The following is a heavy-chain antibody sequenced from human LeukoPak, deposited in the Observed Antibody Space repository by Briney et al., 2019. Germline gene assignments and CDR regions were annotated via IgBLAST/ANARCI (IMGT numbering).Heavy chain of an antibody. J-gene: IGHJ6*03. V-gene: IGHV3-53*01. D-gene: IGHD1-1*01. CDR3: ARLEKNSYYYMDV. CDR2: FYASGST. CDR1: GFTVSSNY. Sequence: GGSLRLSCAVSGFTVSSNYMGWVRQAPGKGLEWVSVFYASGSTYYADSVKGRFTISRDNSENTLFLQMNTLRAEDTAVYYCARLEKNSYYYMDVWGKGTTVTVSS.